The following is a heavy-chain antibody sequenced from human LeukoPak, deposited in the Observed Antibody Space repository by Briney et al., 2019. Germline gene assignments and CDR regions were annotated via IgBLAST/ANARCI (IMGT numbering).Heavy chain of an antibody. CDR1: GASISSSSYY. V-gene: IGHV4-39*07. J-gene: IGHJ4*02. CDR3: AREILYDSTGYYL. CDR2: IYYSGST. Sequence: PSETLSLTCTVSGASISSSSYYWGWIRQPPGKGLEWIGSIYYSGSTYYNPSLNIRVTISVDTSKNQFSLNLRSVTAAGTAVYYCAREILYDSTGYYLWGQGTLVTVSS. D-gene: IGHD3-22*01.